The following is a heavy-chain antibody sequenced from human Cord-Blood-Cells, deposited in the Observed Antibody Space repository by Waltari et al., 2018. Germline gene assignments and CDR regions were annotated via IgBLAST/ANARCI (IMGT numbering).Heavy chain of an antibody. CDR3: AKDKGHGSGSYFDY. V-gene: IGHV3-23*01. D-gene: IGHD3-10*01. CDR2: ISGSGGST. Sequence: PGKGLEWVSAISGSGGSTYYADSVKGRFTISRDNSKNTLYLQMNSLRAEDTAVYYCAKDKGHGSGSYFDYWGQGTLVTVSS. J-gene: IGHJ4*02.